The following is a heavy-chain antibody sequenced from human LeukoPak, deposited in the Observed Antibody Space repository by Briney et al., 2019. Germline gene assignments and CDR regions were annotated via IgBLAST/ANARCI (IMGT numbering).Heavy chain of an antibody. J-gene: IGHJ5*02. CDR1: GFTFSDYY. D-gene: IGHD3-22*01. CDR2: ISSSSSYT. V-gene: IGHV3-11*05. Sequence: GSLRLSCAASGFTFSDYYTSWIRQAPGKGPEWVSYISSSSSYTNYADSVKGRFTISRDNAKNSLYLQMNSLRAEDTAVYYCARDSRYYYDSSGLSWFDPWGQGTLVTVSS. CDR3: ARDSRYYYDSSGLSWFDP.